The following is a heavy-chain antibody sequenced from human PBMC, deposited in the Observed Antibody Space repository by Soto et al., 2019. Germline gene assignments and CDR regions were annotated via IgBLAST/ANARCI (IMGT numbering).Heavy chain of an antibody. CDR2: IIPISSTT. CDR3: ARGYYGVYHSYYYGMTV. V-gene: IGHV1-69*01. CDR1: GGSVNSDA. J-gene: IGHJ6*02. Sequence: QVQLVQSGAEVKKPGSSVKVSCKASGGSVNSDAINWVRQAPGQGLEWLGGIIPISSTTNYAQQFQGRVTITEDESTGTAYIDVSSLRSEETAIYYCARGYYGVYHSYYYGMTVWGQGTTVTVSS. D-gene: IGHD4-17*01.